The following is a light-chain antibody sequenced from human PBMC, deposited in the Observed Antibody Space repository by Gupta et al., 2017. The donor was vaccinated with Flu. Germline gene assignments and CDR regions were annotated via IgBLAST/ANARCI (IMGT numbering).Light chain of an antibody. J-gene: IGKJ1*01. CDR3: QHYGDRPPWT. CDR1: QSISNN. CDR2: NSY. Sequence: EIMLTQSPATLSVSLGERVTVSCRASQSISNNLAWYQQKPGQPPRLLIYNSYTRATDIPARFSGVGSGTDFTLTIDSLRSEDFAVYYCQHYGDRPPWTFGQGTKVDIK. V-gene: IGKV3-15*01.